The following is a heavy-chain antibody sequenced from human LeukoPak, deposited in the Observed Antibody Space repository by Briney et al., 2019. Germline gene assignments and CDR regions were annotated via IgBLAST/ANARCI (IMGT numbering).Heavy chain of an antibody. CDR3: ARHLTRWRYFDY. CDR2: MSSSGIS. J-gene: IGHJ4*02. D-gene: IGHD4-23*01. CDR1: NGSISSDTYF. Sequence: SETLSLTCTVSNGSISSDTYFWSWIRQPAGKGLEWIGRMSSSGISTYNPSLKSRVTISVDTSKNQFSLKLSSVTAADTAVYYCARHLTRWRYFDYWGQGTLVTVSS. V-gene: IGHV4-61*02.